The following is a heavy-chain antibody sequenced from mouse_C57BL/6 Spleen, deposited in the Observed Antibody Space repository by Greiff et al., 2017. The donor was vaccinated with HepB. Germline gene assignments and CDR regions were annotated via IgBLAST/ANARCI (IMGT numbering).Heavy chain of an antibody. D-gene: IGHD2-5*01. CDR1: GYAFSSSW. V-gene: IGHV1-82*01. CDR2: IYPGDGDT. Sequence: QVHVKQSGPELVKPGASVKISCKASGYAFSSSWMNWVKQRPGKGLEWIGRIYPGDGDTNYNGKFKGKATLTADKSSSTVYMQLSSLTSEDSAVYFCAREDYSNSAWFAYWGQGTLVTVSA. J-gene: IGHJ3*01. CDR3: AREDYSNSAWFAY.